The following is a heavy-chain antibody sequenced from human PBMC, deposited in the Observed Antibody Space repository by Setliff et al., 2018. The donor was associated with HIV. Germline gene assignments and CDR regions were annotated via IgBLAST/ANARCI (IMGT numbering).Heavy chain of an antibody. CDR1: GDSISTGTDY. J-gene: IGHJ4*02. Sequence: SETLSLTCSVSGDSISTGTDYWGWIRQPPGKGLEWIGSVSYSGSTYYNPSLKSRVTISVDTSKNQFSLKMTSVTAADTAVYYCARAPYSGLAVADYFDYWGQGILVTVSS. V-gene: IGHV4-39*07. CDR2: VSYSGST. CDR3: ARAPYSGLAVADYFDY. D-gene: IGHD6-19*01.